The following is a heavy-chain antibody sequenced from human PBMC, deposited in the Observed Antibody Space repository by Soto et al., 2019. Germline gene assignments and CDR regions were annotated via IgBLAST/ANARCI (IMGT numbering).Heavy chain of an antibody. CDR1: GFTFSSYG. CDR2: IWYDGSNK. V-gene: IGHV3-33*01. Sequence: QVQLVESGGGVVQPGRSLRLSCAASGFTFSSYGMHWVRQAPGKGLEWVAVIWYDGSNKYYADSVKGRFTISRDNSKNTRYLQMNSLRAEDTAVYYCARDDSYGQFDYWGQGTLVTVSS. D-gene: IGHD5-18*01. J-gene: IGHJ4*02. CDR3: ARDDSYGQFDY.